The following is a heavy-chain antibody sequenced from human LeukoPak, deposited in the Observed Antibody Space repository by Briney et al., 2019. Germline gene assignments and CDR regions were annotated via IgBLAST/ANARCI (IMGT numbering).Heavy chain of an antibody. CDR1: GFTFSSYG. J-gene: IGHJ6*03. Sequence: GGSLRLSCAASGFTFSSYGMHWVRQAPGKRLEWVAYIQYDGSNEQYAHSVKGRFRISRDSSKNILYLQMNSLRAEDTAVYYCAKDRCSNGIGCYYYMDVWGKGTTVTISS. V-gene: IGHV3-30*02. CDR3: AKDRCSNGIGCYYYMDV. CDR2: IQYDGSNE. D-gene: IGHD2-8*01.